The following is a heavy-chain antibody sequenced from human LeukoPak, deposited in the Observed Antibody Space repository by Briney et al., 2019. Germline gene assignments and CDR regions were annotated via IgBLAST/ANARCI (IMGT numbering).Heavy chain of an antibody. CDR3: AKVYIAVAGTDLIDY. CDR2: ISGSGGST. D-gene: IGHD6-19*01. Sequence: GGSLRLSCAASGVTFSSYAMSWVRQAPGKGLEWVSAISGSGGSTYYADSVKGRFTISRDNSKNTLYLQMNSLRAEDTAVYYCAKVYIAVAGTDLIDYWGQGTLVTVSS. CDR1: GVTFSSYA. V-gene: IGHV3-23*01. J-gene: IGHJ4*02.